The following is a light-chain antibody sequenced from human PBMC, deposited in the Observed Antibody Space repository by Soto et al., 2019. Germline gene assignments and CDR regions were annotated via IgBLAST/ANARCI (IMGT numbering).Light chain of an antibody. CDR3: SAYSSTTLVV. J-gene: IGLJ2*01. Sequence: QSALTQPASVSGSPGQSITISCTGTSSDVGSYNYISWYQQHPGKAPKLMIYEVSNRPSGVSNRFSGSKSANTASLTISGLQAEDEADYYCSAYSSTTLVVFGGGTKLTVL. CDR1: SSDVGSYNY. V-gene: IGLV2-14*01. CDR2: EVS.